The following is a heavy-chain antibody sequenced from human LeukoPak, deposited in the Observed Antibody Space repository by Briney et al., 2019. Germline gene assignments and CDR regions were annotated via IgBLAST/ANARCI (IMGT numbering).Heavy chain of an antibody. CDR1: GFPFSSYA. CDR2: FSGCGGRT. CDR3: AKDFVGFDYYDSSGYLFPPDY. D-gene: IGHD3-22*01. J-gene: IGHJ4*02. Sequence: QPGGSLRLSCAASGFPFSSYAMSWGRRARGEGLEWVSAFSGCGGRTYYADAVKGRYNISRDHSKNTLYLQMNSLRAEDTAVYYCAKDFVGFDYYDSSGYLFPPDYWGQGTPVTVSS. V-gene: IGHV3-23*01.